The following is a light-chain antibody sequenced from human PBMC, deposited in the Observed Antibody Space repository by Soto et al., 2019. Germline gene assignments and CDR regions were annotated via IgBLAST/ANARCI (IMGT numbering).Light chain of an antibody. CDR2: YDD. CDR3: AAWDDSLNGLV. Sequence: QSVLTQPPSVSEAPRQRVTISCSGSSSNIGENAVNWYQQLPGKAPKLLIYYDDLLPSGVSDRFSGSKSGTSASLAISGLQSEDEGDYYCAAWDDSLNGLVFGGGTKVTVL. CDR1: SSNIGENA. V-gene: IGLV1-36*01. J-gene: IGLJ2*01.